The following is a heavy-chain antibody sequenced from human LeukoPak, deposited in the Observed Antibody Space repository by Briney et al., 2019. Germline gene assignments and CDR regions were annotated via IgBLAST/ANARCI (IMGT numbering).Heavy chain of an antibody. Sequence: ASVKVSCKASGYTFTGYYMHWVRQAPGQGLEWMGWINPNNGGTNYAQKFQGRVTMTTDTSTSTAYMELRSLRSDDTAVYYCARDYDFWSGYYNWFDPWGQGTLVTVSS. D-gene: IGHD3-3*01. J-gene: IGHJ5*02. CDR1: GYTFTGYY. CDR3: ARDYDFWSGYYNWFDP. CDR2: INPNNGGT. V-gene: IGHV1-2*02.